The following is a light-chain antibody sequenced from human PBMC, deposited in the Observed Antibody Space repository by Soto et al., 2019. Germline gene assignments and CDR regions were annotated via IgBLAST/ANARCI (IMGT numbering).Light chain of an antibody. CDR3: QQYNSHPLT. Sequence: DIQMTQSPSTLSASVGDRATITCRASQSVSTWLAWYQQKPGKAPKLLIFKASTLESGVPSRFSGSGSGTEFTLTISSPQPDDFATYYCQQYNSHPLTFGGGTKVDIK. CDR2: KAS. CDR1: QSVSTW. V-gene: IGKV1-5*03. J-gene: IGKJ4*01.